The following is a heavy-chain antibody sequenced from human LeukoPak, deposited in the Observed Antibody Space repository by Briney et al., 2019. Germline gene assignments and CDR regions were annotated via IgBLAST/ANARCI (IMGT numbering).Heavy chain of an antibody. Sequence: GGSLRLSCAASGFTFSNYALHWVRQAPGKGLEYVSAISNDGDRTYYANSVKGRFTISRDNSKNTLYLQMDRLTTEDKAVYYCALSDYWGQGTLVTVSS. J-gene: IGHJ4*02. CDR2: ISNDGDRT. CDR1: GFTFSNYA. V-gene: IGHV3-64*01. CDR3: ALSDY.